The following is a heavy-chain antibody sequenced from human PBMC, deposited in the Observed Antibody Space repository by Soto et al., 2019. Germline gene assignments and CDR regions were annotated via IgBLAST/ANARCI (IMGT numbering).Heavy chain of an antibody. J-gene: IGHJ6*02. Sequence: TSETLSLTCTVSGGSISSYYWSWIRQPAGKGLEWIGRIYTSGSTNYNPSLKSRVTMSVDTSKNQFSLKLSSVTAADTAVYYCARDELVPYYYYGMDVWGQGTTVTVSS. CDR1: GGSISSYY. V-gene: IGHV4-4*07. CDR3: ARDELVPYYYYGMDV. D-gene: IGHD3-9*01. CDR2: IYTSGST.